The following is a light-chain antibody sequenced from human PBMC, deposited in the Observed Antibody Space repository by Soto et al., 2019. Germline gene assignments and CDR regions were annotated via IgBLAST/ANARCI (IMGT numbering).Light chain of an antibody. Sequence: LTQPASVSGSPGQSITISCTGTSSDVGGYNYVSWYQQQPGKAPKLMIYQVTNRPSGVSNRFSGSRSGNTASLTISGLQAEDEADYYCSSYTDSSNYVFGTGTKVTVL. CDR2: QVT. CDR3: SSYTDSSNYV. J-gene: IGLJ1*01. V-gene: IGLV2-14*01. CDR1: SSDVGGYNY.